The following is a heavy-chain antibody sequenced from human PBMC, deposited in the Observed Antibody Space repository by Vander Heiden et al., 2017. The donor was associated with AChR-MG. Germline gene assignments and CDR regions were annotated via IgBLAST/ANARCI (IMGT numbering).Heavy chain of an antibody. CDR1: GYTFTGYY. Sequence: QVQLVQSGAEVKKPGASVKVSCKASGYTFTGYYMHWVRQAPGQGLEWMGWINPNSGGTNYAQKFQGRVTMTRDTSISTAYMELSRLRSDDTAVYYCARGSGTDRCTMIVLPTDYWGQGTLVTVSS. D-gene: IGHD3-22*01. V-gene: IGHV1-2*02. J-gene: IGHJ4*02. CDR3: ARGSGTDRCTMIVLPTDY. CDR2: INPNSGGT.